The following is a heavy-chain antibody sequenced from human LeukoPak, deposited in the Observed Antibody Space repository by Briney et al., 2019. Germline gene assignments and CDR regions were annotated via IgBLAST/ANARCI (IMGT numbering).Heavy chain of an antibody. CDR3: ARGQRTSWYPNFDY. Sequence: GGSLRLSCAASGFTFSSYAMDWVRQAPGKGLEWVAVISYDGSNKYYADSVKGRFTISRDNSKNTLYLQMNSLRAEDTAVYYCARGQRTSWYPNFDYWGQGTLVTVSS. J-gene: IGHJ4*02. CDR1: GFTFSSYA. D-gene: IGHD6-13*01. V-gene: IGHV3-30-3*01. CDR2: ISYDGSNK.